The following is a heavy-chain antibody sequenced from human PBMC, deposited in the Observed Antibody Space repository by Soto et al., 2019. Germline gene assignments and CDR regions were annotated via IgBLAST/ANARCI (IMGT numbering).Heavy chain of an antibody. V-gene: IGHV4-4*02. CDR3: AREPYDILTGYSYYFDY. CDR2: IYHSGST. J-gene: IGHJ4*02. CDR1: GGSISSSNW. Sequence: SETLSLTCAVSGGSISSSNWWSWVRQPPGKGLEWIGEIYHSGSTNYNPSLKSRVTISVDKSKNQFSLKLSSVTAADTAVYYCAREPYDILTGYSYYFDYWGKGTLVT. D-gene: IGHD3-9*01.